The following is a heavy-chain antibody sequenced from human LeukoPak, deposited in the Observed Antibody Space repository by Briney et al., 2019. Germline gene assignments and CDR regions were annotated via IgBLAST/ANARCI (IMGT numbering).Heavy chain of an antibody. D-gene: IGHD3-10*01. CDR3: ARDRLLWFGELLYSGFDY. CDR2: INPNSGGT. CDR1: GYTFSDYY. V-gene: IGHV1-2*02. J-gene: IGHJ4*02. Sequence: GASVKVSCKASGYTFSDYYMHWVRQAPGQGLEWMGWINPNSGGTNYAQKFQGRVTMTRDTSISTAYMELSRLRSDDTAVYYCARDRLLWFGELLYSGFDYWGQGTLVTVSS.